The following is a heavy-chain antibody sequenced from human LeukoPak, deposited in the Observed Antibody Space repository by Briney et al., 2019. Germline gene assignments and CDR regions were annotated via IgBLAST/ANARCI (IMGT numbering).Heavy chain of an antibody. V-gene: IGHV3-23*01. Sequence: GGSLRLSCAASGFTFSSYGMSWVRQAPGKGLEWVSGISGSGGSTYYADSVKGRFTISRDNSKNTLYLQMNSLRAEDTAVYYCAKASVYSFVNNCDDYWGLGTLVTVSS. CDR1: GFTFSSYG. D-gene: IGHD5/OR15-5a*01. CDR3: AKASVYSFVNNCDDY. CDR2: ISGSGGST. J-gene: IGHJ4*02.